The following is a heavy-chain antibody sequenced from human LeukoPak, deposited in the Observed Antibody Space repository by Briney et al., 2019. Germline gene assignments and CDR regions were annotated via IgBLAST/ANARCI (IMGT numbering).Heavy chain of an antibody. Sequence: GGSLRLSCAASGFTFSNYGMHWVRQAPGKGLEWAAFIRYDGSNKYYADSVQGRFTISRDNSKNTLYLQMDSLRAEDTAVYYCAKGHHRDGYDAFDIWGQGTMVTVSS. D-gene: IGHD5-24*01. CDR3: AKGHHRDGYDAFDI. CDR2: IRYDGSNK. V-gene: IGHV3-30*02. J-gene: IGHJ3*02. CDR1: GFTFSNYG.